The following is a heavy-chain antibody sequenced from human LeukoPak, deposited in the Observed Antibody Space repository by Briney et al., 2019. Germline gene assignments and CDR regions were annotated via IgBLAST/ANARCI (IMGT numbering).Heavy chain of an antibody. D-gene: IGHD5-12*01. J-gene: IGHJ4*02. CDR2: ISGSGSST. CDR3: AKADHVATTTPDY. V-gene: IGHV3-23*01. Sequence: GGSLRLSCAASGFTFSSYAMSWVRQAPGKGLEWVSAISGSGSSTYYADSVKGRFTISRDNSKNTLYLQMNSLRAEDTAVYYCAKADHVATTTPDYWGQGTLVTVSS. CDR1: GFTFSSYA.